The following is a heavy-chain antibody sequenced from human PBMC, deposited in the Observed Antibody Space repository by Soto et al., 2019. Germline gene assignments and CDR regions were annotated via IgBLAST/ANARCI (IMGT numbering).Heavy chain of an antibody. CDR2: IYYSGST. V-gene: IGHV4-59*08. CDR3: ARTYYYDSSGYYLDY. CDR1: GGSISSYY. J-gene: IGHJ4*02. D-gene: IGHD3-22*01. Sequence: QVQLQESGPGLVKPSETLSLTCTVSGGSISSYYWSWIRQPPGKGLEWIGYIYYSGSTNYNPSLKSRVTISVDTSKNPFSLKLSSVTAADTAVYYCARTYYYDSSGYYLDYWGQGTLVTVSS.